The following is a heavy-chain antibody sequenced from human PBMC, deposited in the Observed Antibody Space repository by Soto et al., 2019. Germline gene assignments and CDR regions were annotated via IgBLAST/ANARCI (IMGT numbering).Heavy chain of an antibody. Sequence: PSETLSLTCAVYGGSFSGYYWSWIRQPPGKGLEWIGEINHSGSTNYNPSLKSRVTISVDTSKNQFSLKLSSVTAADTAVYYWARFNKYYYDSSAPKWGQGTLVTVSS. D-gene: IGHD3-22*01. CDR1: GGSFSGYY. CDR3: ARFNKYYYDSSAPK. V-gene: IGHV4-34*01. CDR2: INHSGST. J-gene: IGHJ4*02.